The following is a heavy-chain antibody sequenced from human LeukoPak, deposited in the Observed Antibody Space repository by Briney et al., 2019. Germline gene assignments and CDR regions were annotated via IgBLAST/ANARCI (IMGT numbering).Heavy chain of an antibody. CDR2: IYYSGST. V-gene: IGHV4-30-4*08. Sequence: SQTLSLTCTVSGGSISSGDYYWSWIRQPPGKGLEWIGYIYYSGSTYYNPSLKSRVTISVDTSKNQFSLKLSSVTAADTAVYYCARQGDDYGDYDPTFFDYWGQGTLVTVSS. D-gene: IGHD4-17*01. J-gene: IGHJ4*02. CDR1: GGSISSGDYY. CDR3: ARQGDDYGDYDPTFFDY.